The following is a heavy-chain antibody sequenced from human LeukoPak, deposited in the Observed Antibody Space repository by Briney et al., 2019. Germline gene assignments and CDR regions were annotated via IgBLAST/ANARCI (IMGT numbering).Heavy chain of an antibody. CDR2: ISSSTSYI. V-gene: IGHV3-21*01. CDR3: AKEETPAAGISSVDY. CDR1: GFTFSSYT. Sequence: PGGSLRLSCAASGFTFSSYTMNWVRQAPGKGLEWVSCISSSTSYIYYTDSVKGRFTISRDNAKNSLYLQMNSLTVEDTAVYYCAKEETPAAGISSVDYWGQGTLVTVSS. D-gene: IGHD6-13*01. J-gene: IGHJ4*02.